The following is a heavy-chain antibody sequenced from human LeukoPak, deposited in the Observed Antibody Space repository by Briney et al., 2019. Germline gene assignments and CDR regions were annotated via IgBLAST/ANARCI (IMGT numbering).Heavy chain of an antibody. J-gene: IGHJ4*02. V-gene: IGHV3-11*01. CDR1: GFTFSNYY. Sequence: GGSLRLSCAASGFTFSNYYMSWIRQAPGKGLEWLSSISSSGGAIFYADSGKGRFSVSRDRAKSSLFLQMNSLRAEYTSVYDGARGLYPYSSRWDSIAVAGMLDYWGQGIEVTVSS. CDR3: ARGLYPYSSRWDSIAVAGMLDY. CDR2: ISSSGGAI. D-gene: IGHD6-19*01.